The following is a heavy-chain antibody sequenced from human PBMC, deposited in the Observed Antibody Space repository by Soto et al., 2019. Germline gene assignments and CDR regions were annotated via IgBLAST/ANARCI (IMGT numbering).Heavy chain of an antibody. Sequence: SETLCLTCTVSGGSISSSSYFWGWIRQPPGKGLEWIGSIYYSGSTYYNPSLKDRVTVSVDTSKNQFSLKLSSVTAADTAVYYCARHPSDFWFAPWGQGTLVPVSS. V-gene: IGHV4-39*01. CDR2: IYYSGST. CDR3: ARHPSDFWFAP. J-gene: IGHJ5*02. D-gene: IGHD2-21*02. CDR1: GGSISSSSYF.